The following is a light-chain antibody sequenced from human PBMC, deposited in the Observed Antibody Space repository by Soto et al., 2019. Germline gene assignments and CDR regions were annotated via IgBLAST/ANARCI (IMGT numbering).Light chain of an antibody. J-gene: IGKJ2*01. CDR1: QSVSSN. V-gene: IGKV3-15*01. CDR2: DAS. CDR3: HQYNSWPPGT. Sequence: IVLTKSPGTLSLSPGERATLSCRASQSVSSNHLAWYQQKPGQAPRLLISDASTRATGIPARFSGSGSGTEFTLTISSLQSEDFALYYCHQYNSWPPGTFGQGTKVDIK.